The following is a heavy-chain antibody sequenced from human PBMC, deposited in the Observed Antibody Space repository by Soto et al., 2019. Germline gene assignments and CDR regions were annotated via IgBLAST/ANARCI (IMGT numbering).Heavy chain of an antibody. CDR3: ARPPGYISDWYYFDL. D-gene: IGHD3-9*01. Sequence: ASVKVSCKASGYTFIDYYMHWVRQPPGQGLEWMGRISPRSGGTNYAQKFQGRVTMTWDTSLKTAYMELSSLISEDTAVYYCARPPGYISDWYYFDLWGQGTLVTVSS. CDR1: GYTFIDYY. V-gene: IGHV1-2*02. J-gene: IGHJ4*02. CDR2: ISPRSGGT.